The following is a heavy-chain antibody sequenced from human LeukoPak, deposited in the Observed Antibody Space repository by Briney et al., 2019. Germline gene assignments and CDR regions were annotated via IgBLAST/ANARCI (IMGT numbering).Heavy chain of an antibody. V-gene: IGHV3-21*01. CDR3: ARGSTEDIVVVVAATASAFDI. CDR1: GFTFSSYS. Sequence: GGFLRLSCAASGFTFSSYSMNWVRQAPGKGLEWVSSISSSSSYIYYADSVKGRFTISRDNAKNSLYLQMNSLRAEDTAVYYCARGSTEDIVVVVAATASAFDIWGQGTMVTVSS. D-gene: IGHD2-15*01. J-gene: IGHJ3*02. CDR2: ISSSSSYI.